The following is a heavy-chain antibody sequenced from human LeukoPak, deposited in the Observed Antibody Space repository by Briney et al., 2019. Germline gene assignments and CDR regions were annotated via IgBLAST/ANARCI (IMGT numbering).Heavy chain of an antibody. CDR3: AKEAQGCSITSCYFDS. V-gene: IGHV3-23*01. CDR1: GFTFSNYA. Sequence: PGGSLRLSCAASGFTFSNYAMSWVRQAPGKGLEWVSAISGSGGNTYYADSVKGRFTISRDNSKNTLFLQMNSQRAEDTAVYYCAKEAQGCSITSCYFDSWGQGTLVTVSS. J-gene: IGHJ4*02. D-gene: IGHD2-2*01. CDR2: ISGSGGNT.